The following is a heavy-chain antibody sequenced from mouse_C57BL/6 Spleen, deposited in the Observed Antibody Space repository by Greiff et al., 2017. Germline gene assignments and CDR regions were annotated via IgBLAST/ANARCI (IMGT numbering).Heavy chain of an antibody. CDR2: IYPGDGAT. J-gene: IGHJ2*01. Sequence: VQLQQSGAELVKPGASVKISCKASGYAFSSYWMNWVKQRPGKGLEWIGQIYPGDGATNYNGKFKGKATLTADKSSSTAYMQLSSLTSEDSAVYFCARSPVGLPYFDYWGQGTTRTVSS. V-gene: IGHV1-80*01. CDR1: GYAFSSYW. D-gene: IGHD3-1*01. CDR3: ARSPVGLPYFDY.